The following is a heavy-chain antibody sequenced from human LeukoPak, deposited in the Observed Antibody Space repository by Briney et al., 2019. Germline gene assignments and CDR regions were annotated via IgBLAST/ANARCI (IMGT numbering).Heavy chain of an antibody. CDR2: IWYDGSNK. Sequence: GSLRLSCAASGFTFSNYGMHWVRQAPGKGLEWVAVIWYDGSNKYYADSVKGRFTISRDNSKNTLYLQMNSLRAEDTAVYYCAGNYGPYYFDYWGQGTLVTVSS. J-gene: IGHJ4*02. CDR1: GFTFSNYG. V-gene: IGHV3-33*01. D-gene: IGHD3-10*01. CDR3: AGNYGPYYFDY.